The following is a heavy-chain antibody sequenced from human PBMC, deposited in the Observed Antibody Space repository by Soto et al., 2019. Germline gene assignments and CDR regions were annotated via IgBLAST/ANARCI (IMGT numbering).Heavy chain of an antibody. J-gene: IGHJ4*02. CDR3: ARDVLSAGYSYGHGFDD. V-gene: IGHV1-18*01. CDR2: ISAYNGNT. CDR1: GYTFTSYG. Sequence: ASVKVSCKASGYTFTSYGISWVRQAPGQGLEWMGWISAYNGNTNYAQKLQGRVTMTTDTSTSTAYMELRSLRSDDTAVYYCARDVLSAGYSYGHGFDDWGQGTLVTVSS. D-gene: IGHD5-18*01.